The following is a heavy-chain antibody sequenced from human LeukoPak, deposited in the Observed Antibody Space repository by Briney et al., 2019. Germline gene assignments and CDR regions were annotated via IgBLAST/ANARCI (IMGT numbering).Heavy chain of an antibody. Sequence: PGGSLRLSCVASGFTFSTFWMSWVRQAPGKGLEWVANIKQDGSENYYVDSVKGRFTISRDNAKNSLYLQMNSLRAEDTAVYYCARDTGSFDYWGQGALVTVSS. CDR1: GFTFSTFW. CDR2: IKQDGSEN. D-gene: IGHD1-26*01. V-gene: IGHV3-7*01. J-gene: IGHJ4*02. CDR3: ARDTGSFDY.